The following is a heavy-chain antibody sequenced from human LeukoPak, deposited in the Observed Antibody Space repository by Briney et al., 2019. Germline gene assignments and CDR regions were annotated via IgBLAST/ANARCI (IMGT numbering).Heavy chain of an antibody. CDR3: VRAMDV. CDR2: INQDGSVK. J-gene: IGHJ6*02. CDR1: GFTFSSYW. V-gene: IGHV3-7*01. Sequence: GGSLRLSCAASGFTFSSYWMNWVRQALGKGLEWVANINQDGSVKYHVDSVKGRFTISRDNAKNSLYLQMNSLRAEDTAVYYCVRAMDVWGQGTTVTASS.